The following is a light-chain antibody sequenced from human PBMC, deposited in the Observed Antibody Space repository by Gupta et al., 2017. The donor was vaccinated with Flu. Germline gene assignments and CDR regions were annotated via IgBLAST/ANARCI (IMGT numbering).Light chain of an antibody. CDR1: TGAVTSGYF. V-gene: IGLV7-43*01. CDR3: LLFYGVVHV. Sequence: QPVVTPAPSLPVSPAGTVTLTCASSTGAVTSGYFPNWFQQKPGQAPRALIYRTNNKHAWTPARFSGSLRGGKAALTLSGVQPEDEAEYFCLLFYGVVHVFGGGTKLTVL. J-gene: IGLJ2*01. CDR2: RTN.